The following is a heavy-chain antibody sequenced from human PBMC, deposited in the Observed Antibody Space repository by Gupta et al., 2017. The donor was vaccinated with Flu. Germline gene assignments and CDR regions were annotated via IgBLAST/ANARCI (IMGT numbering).Heavy chain of an antibody. D-gene: IGHD6-6*01. Sequence: QVQLVQSGVEAKMPGSSVRVPWKASGATFRRYAISWVRQVPGQGLEWMGGIIAIFGTATYAQKVQGRVTITADESTNKVYMEISSLRSEDTAVYYCARGDKYYYYYMDVWGKGTTVTVSS. V-gene: IGHV1-69*01. J-gene: IGHJ6*03. CDR3: ARGDKYYYYYMDV. CDR1: GATFRRYA. CDR2: IIAIFGTA.